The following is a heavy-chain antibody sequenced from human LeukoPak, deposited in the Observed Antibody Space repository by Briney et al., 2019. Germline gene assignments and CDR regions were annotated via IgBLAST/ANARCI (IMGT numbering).Heavy chain of an antibody. V-gene: IGHV3-23*01. CDR1: GFTFSSYA. CDR2: ISGSGDDT. J-gene: IGHJ4*02. Sequence: PGGSLRLSCAASGFTFSSYAMTWVRQAPGKGLEWVSAISGSGDDTHYAESVKGRFTISRDNSKNTLYLQMNSLRAEDTAVYYCAKARWYSSHRVADYWGQGTLVTVSS. D-gene: IGHD6-13*01. CDR3: AKARWYSSHRVADY.